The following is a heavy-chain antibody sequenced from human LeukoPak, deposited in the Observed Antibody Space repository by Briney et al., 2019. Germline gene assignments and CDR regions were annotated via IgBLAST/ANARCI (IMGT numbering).Heavy chain of an antibody. CDR2: IYSGGST. Sequence: PGGSLRLSCAASGFTVSSNYMSWVRQAPGKGLEWVSVIYSGGSTYYADSVKGRFTISRDNSKNTLSLQMSSLRSEDTALYYCARDLRSYYNFWSAYYNYYYYMDVWGKGTMVTVSS. D-gene: IGHD3-3*01. J-gene: IGHJ6*03. CDR1: GFTVSSNY. CDR3: ARDLRSYYNFWSAYYNYYYYMDV. V-gene: IGHV3-66*02.